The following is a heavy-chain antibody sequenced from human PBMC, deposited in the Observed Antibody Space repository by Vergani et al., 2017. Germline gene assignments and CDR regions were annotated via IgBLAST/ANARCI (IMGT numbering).Heavy chain of an antibody. CDR1: GASISYYY. CDR3: ARIGGSPLGAFDI. CDR2: GSNTGST. J-gene: IGHJ3*02. Sequence: QVQLQESGPGLVKPSETLSLTCTVSGASISYYYWAWIRQPPGKGPDWIGYGSNTGSTNYNPSLKSRVTISVDTSNNQFSLRQTSVTPADTAIYYCARIGGSPLGAFDIWGQGTMVTVSS. V-gene: IGHV4-59*01. D-gene: IGHD3-16*01.